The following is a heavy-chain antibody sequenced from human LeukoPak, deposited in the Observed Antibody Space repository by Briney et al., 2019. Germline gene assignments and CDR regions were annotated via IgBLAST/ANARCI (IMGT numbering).Heavy chain of an antibody. Sequence: GRSLRLSCAASGFTFSHYAMHWVRQAPGKGLDWVAVISYDGTNKYYADSVKGRFTISRDNSKNTLSLQMNTLRAEDTAVYYCAMGPKGGSWGAFDIWGQGTMVTVSS. CDR2: ISYDGTNK. CDR1: GFTFSHYA. CDR3: AMGPKGGSWGAFDI. V-gene: IGHV3-30*03. D-gene: IGHD1-26*01. J-gene: IGHJ3*02.